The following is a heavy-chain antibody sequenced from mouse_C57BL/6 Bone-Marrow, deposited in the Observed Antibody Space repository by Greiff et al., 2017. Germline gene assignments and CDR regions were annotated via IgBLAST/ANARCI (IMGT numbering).Heavy chain of an antibody. Sequence: VQLQQSGAELVRPGTSVKLSCKASGYTFTSYWMHWVKQRPGQGLEWIGVIDPSDSYTNYNQKFKGKATLTVDTSSSTAYMQLSSLTSEDSAVYYCARKGYFLDYWGQGTTLTVSS. CDR1: GYTFTSYW. CDR3: ARKGYFLDY. V-gene: IGHV1-59*01. CDR2: IDPSDSYT. J-gene: IGHJ2*01. D-gene: IGHD3-2*02.